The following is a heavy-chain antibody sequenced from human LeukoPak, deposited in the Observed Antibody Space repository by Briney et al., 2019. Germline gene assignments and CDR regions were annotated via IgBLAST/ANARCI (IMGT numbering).Heavy chain of an antibody. CDR3: EKRGDKLDLI. J-gene: IGHJ4*02. D-gene: IGHD2-21*02. V-gene: IGHV3-23*01. Sequence: DSVKGRFTISRDNSENTVYLQMNSLRAEDTAVYYCEKRGDKLDLIWGQGTLVTVSS.